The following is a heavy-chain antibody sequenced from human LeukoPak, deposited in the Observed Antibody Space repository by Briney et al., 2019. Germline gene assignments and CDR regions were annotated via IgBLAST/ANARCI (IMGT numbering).Heavy chain of an antibody. D-gene: IGHD2-2*01. V-gene: IGHV3-21*01. CDR2: ISSSSSYI. J-gene: IGHJ6*03. Sequence: GGSLRLSCVASGFTFSSYSMNWVRQAPGKGLEWVSSISSSSSYIYYADSVKGRFTISRDNAKNSLYLQMNSLRAEDTAVYYCARVGCSSTSCRYYYYMDVWGKGTTVTVSS. CDR1: GFTFSSYS. CDR3: ARVGCSSTSCRYYYYMDV.